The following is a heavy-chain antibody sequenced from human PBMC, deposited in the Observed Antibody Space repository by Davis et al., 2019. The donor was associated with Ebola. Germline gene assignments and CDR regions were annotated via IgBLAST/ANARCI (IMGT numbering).Heavy chain of an antibody. CDR1: GYTFTAYY. V-gene: IGHV1-46*01. J-gene: IGHJ6*03. CDR2: INPSGGST. Sequence: AASVKVSCKASGYTFTAYYIHWVRQAPGQRLEWMGIINPSGGSTSYAQKFQGRVTMTRDTSTSTVYMELSSLRSEDTAVYYCARACYLCDYHMDVWGKGTTVTVSS. D-gene: IGHD2-8*01. CDR3: ARACYLCDYHMDV.